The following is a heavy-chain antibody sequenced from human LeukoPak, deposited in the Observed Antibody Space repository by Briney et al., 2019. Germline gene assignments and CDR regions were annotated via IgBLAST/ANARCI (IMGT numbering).Heavy chain of an antibody. J-gene: IGHJ4*02. CDR2: INHSGST. CDR3: ARLQRSGYSGGWYY. CDR1: GGSFSGYY. Sequence: SETLSLTCAVYGGSFSGYYWSWIRQPPGKGLEWIGEINHSGSTNYNPSLKSRVTISVDTSKNQFSLKLSSVTAADTAVYYCARLQRSGYSGGWYYWGQGTLVTVSS. V-gene: IGHV4-34*01. D-gene: IGHD6-19*01.